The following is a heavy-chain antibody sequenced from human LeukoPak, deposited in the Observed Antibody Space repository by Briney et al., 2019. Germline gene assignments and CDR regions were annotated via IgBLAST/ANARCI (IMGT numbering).Heavy chain of an antibody. J-gene: IGHJ5*02. Sequence: GGSLRLSCAPSGFTFSDYYMSWLRQAPGKGVEWVSYISSSSSYTNCADSVKGRFTISRDNAQNSLYLQLNSLRAEVSAVYYCARVMTTVTDNWFDPWGQGTLVTVSS. CDR1: GFTFSDYY. D-gene: IGHD4-17*01. CDR3: ARVMTTVTDNWFDP. V-gene: IGHV3-11*06. CDR2: ISSSSSYT.